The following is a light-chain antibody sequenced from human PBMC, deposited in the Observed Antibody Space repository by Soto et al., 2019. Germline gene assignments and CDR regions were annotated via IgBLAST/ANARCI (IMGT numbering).Light chain of an antibody. J-gene: IGLJ1*01. V-gene: IGLV2-14*01. CDR1: SSDVGGYNY. CDR2: DVS. CDR3: SSYTRSSTYV. Sequence: SVLTHPASVSGSPGQSITISCTGTSSDVGGYNYVSWYRQHPGRAPKLMIYDVSNRPSGVSNRFSGSKYGNTASLSISGLQAQDEADYYCSSYTRSSTYVFGTGTKVTVL.